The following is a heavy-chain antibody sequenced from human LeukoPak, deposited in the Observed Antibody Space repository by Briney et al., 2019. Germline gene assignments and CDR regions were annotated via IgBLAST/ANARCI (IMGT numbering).Heavy chain of an antibody. CDR2: IYYSGST. Sequence: SETLSLTCTVSGGSISSSSYYWGWIRQPPGKGLEWIGSIYYSGSTYYNPSLKSRVTISVDTSKNQFSLKLSSVTAADTAVYYCARRASGTTHLDYWGQGTLVTVSS. CDR3: ARRASGTTHLDY. D-gene: IGHD1-1*01. J-gene: IGHJ4*02. V-gene: IGHV4-39*01. CDR1: GGSISSSSYY.